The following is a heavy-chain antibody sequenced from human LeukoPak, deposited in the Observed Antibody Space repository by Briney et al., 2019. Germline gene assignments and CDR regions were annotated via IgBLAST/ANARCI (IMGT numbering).Heavy chain of an antibody. Sequence: GGSLRLSCAASGFTFSSYVMHWVRQAPGKGLEWVAIISYDGSNEYYADSVKGRFTISRDNSKNTLYLQMNSLRAEDTAVYYCAKGDKPVIAMVKFDYWGQGTLVTVSS. CDR2: ISYDGSNE. D-gene: IGHD5-18*01. CDR1: GFTFSSYV. V-gene: IGHV3-30*04. CDR3: AKGDKPVIAMVKFDY. J-gene: IGHJ4*02.